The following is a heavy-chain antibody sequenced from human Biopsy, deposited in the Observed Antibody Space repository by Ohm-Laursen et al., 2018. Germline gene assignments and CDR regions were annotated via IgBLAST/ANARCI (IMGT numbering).Heavy chain of an antibody. CDR2: IKSVGSWT. CDR1: GFTFNAYW. V-gene: IGHV3-74*01. CDR3: VSFLKDLNMAV. Sequence: GSLRLSCAASGFTFNAYWMYWVRQVPGKGLVWVSHIKSVGSWTNYADSVKGRFTISRDNAKNTLYLQMNSLRAEDTAVYYCVSFLKDLNMAVWGQGTTATVSS. J-gene: IGHJ6*02. D-gene: IGHD2-15*01.